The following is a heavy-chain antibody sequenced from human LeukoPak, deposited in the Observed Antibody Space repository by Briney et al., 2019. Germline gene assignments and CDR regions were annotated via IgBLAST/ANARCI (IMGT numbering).Heavy chain of an antibody. V-gene: IGHV4-31*03. CDR3: ARGTMVRGSPFDY. Sequence: SETLSLTCTVSGGSISSGGYYWSWIRQHPGKGLEWIGYIYYSGSTYYNPSLKSRVTISVDTSKNQFSLKLSSVTAADTAVYYCARGTMVRGSPFDYWGQGTLVTVSS. J-gene: IGHJ4*02. CDR1: GGSISSGGYY. D-gene: IGHD3-10*01. CDR2: IYYSGST.